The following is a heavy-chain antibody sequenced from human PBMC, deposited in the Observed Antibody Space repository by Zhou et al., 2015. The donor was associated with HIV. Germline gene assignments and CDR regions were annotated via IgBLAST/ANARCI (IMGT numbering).Heavy chain of an antibody. V-gene: IGHV1-8*01. Sequence: QVQLVQSGAEVKKPGASVRVSCKASGYTFTSYDINWVRQATGQGLEWMGWMNPNSGNTGYAQKFQGRVTMTRNTSISTAYMELSSLRSEDTAIYYCARDLYEGNWFDPWGQGTLVTVSS. CDR1: GYTFTSYD. J-gene: IGHJ5*02. CDR2: MNPNSGNT. CDR3: ARDLYEGNWFDP. D-gene: IGHD2-2*02.